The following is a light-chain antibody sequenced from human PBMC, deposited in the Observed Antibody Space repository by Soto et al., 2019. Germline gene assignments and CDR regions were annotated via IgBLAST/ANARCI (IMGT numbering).Light chain of an antibody. V-gene: IGKV3D-20*02. CDR3: QQRHMWPIT. CDR1: QSVSSSY. CDR2: DTS. Sequence: EIVLTQSPGTLSLSPGERATLSCRASQSVSSSYFAWYQQTPGQAPRLLIYDTSYRATGVPDRFSGSGSGTDFTLTISSLEPEDSAVYYCQQRHMWPITFGQGTRLEIK. J-gene: IGKJ5*01.